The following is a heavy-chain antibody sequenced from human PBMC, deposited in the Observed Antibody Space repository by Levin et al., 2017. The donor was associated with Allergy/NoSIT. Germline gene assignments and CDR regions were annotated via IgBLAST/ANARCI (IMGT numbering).Heavy chain of an antibody. J-gene: IGHJ4*02. Sequence: ASVKVSCKASGYTFTGYYMHWVRQAPGQGLEWMGRINPNSGGTNYAQKFQGRVTMTRDTSISTAYMELSRLRSDDTAVYYCARVPVRSGYYTEPENFDYWGQGTLVTVSS. CDR1: GYTFTGYY. CDR3: ARVPVRSGYYTEPENFDY. D-gene: IGHD3-3*01. CDR2: INPNSGGT. V-gene: IGHV1-2*06.